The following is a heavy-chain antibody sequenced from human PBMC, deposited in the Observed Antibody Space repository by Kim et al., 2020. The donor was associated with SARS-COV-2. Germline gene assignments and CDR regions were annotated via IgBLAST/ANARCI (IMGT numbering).Heavy chain of an antibody. V-gene: IGHV3-72*01. D-gene: IGHD5-12*01. CDR3: SRGYRGLHVYAFDI. CDR1: CFLLSDHY. Sequence: GGSLRLSCGGFCFLLSDHYIDWIRQGPGKGLEWIGRSGNKAYAYTTEYAASVKDRFAISRDDSQNSMYLQMNRLKAEDTAVYYCSRGYRGLHVYAFDIWGQGTEVTVSS. CDR2: SGNKAYAYTT. J-gene: IGHJ3*02.